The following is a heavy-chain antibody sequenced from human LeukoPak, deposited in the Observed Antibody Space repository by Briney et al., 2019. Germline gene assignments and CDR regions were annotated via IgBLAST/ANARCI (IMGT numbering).Heavy chain of an antibody. Sequence: ASVKVSCKAFGYTFTSFGISWVRQAPGQGLEWMGWISAYNGNIKYGQKFQGRVTMTTDISTSTAYMEVRSLRSEDTAVYYCVRDLGVDTTMIFFDYWGQGSVVTVSS. CDR1: GYTFTSFG. D-gene: IGHD3-22*01. CDR2: ISAYNGNI. J-gene: IGHJ4*02. V-gene: IGHV1-18*01. CDR3: VRDLGVDTTMIFFDY.